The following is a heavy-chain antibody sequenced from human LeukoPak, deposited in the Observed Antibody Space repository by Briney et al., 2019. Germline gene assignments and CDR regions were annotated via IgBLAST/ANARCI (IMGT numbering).Heavy chain of an antibody. Sequence: PSETLSLTCAVYGGSFSGYYWSWIRQPAGKGLEWIGRIYTSGSTNYNPSLKSRVTMSVDTSKNQFSLKLSSVTAADTAVYYCAREGDYQGPIDYWGQGTLVTVSS. J-gene: IGHJ4*02. CDR2: IYTSGST. CDR1: GGSFSGYY. CDR3: AREGDYQGPIDY. V-gene: IGHV4-4*07. D-gene: IGHD4-17*01.